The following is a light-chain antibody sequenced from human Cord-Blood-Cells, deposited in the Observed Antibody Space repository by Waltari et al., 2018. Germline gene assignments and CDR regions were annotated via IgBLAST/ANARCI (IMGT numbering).Light chain of an antibody. Sequence: QSVLTQPPSASGTPGQRVTISCSGSSSNIGSNYVYWYQQLPGTAPKRPIYSNNQRPSGVPDRFSGSKSGTSASLAISGLRSEDEADYYCAAWDDSLSGVVFGGGTKLTVL. CDR1: SSNIGSNY. CDR2: SNN. CDR3: AAWDDSLSGVV. J-gene: IGLJ2*01. V-gene: IGLV1-47*02.